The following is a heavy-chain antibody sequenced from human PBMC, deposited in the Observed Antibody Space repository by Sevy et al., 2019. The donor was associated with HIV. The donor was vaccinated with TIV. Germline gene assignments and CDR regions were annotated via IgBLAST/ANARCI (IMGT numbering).Heavy chain of an antibody. D-gene: IGHD3-22*01. CDR2: ISYDGSNK. CDR1: GFTFSSYA. J-gene: IGHJ4*02. Sequence: GGSLRLSCAASGFTFSSYAMHWVRQAPGKGLEWVAVISYDGSNKYYADSVKGRFTISRENSKNTLYLQMNSLRAEDTAVYYCARETMIVVVIPQYYFDYWGQGTLVTVSS. V-gene: IGHV3-30-3*01. CDR3: ARETMIVVVIPQYYFDY.